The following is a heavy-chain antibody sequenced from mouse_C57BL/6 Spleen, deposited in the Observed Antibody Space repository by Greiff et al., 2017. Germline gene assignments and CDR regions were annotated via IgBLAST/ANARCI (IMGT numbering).Heavy chain of an antibody. CDR3: ARSNCYGNYNYAVDY. CDR2: IHPNSGST. V-gene: IGHV1-64*01. J-gene: IGHJ4*01. CDR1: GYTFTSYW. D-gene: IGHD2-1*01. Sequence: QVQLQQPGAELVKPGASVKLSCKASGYTFTSYWMHWVKQRPGQGLEWIGMIHPNSGSTNYNEKFKSKSTLTVDKSSSTAYMQLSSLTSEDSAVYYCARSNCYGNYNYAVDYWGQGTSVTVSS.